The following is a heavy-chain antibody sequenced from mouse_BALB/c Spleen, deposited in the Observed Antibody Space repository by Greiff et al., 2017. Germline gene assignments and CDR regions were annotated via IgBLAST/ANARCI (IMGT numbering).Heavy chain of an antibody. CDR2: INPGSGGT. D-gene: IGHD2-14*01. J-gene: IGHJ1*01. CDR3: ARNYRYDDWYFDV. Sequence: VQLQESGAELVRPGTSVKVSCKASGYAFTNYLIEWVKQRPGQGLEWIGVINPGSGGTNYNEKFKGKATLTADKSSSTAYMQLSSLTSDDSAVYFCARNYRYDDWYFDVWGAGTTVTVSS. V-gene: IGHV1-54*01. CDR1: GYAFTNYL.